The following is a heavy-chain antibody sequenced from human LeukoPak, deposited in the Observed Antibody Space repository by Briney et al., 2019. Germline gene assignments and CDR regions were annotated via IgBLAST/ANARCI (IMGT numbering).Heavy chain of an antibody. V-gene: IGHV3-48*01. Sequence: GGSLRLSCAASGFTFSSYSMNWVRQAPGKGLEWVSYISSSSSTIYYADSVKGRFTISRDNAKNSLYLQMNSLRAEDTAVYYCARGCSSTSCYTLGFFDYWCQGTLVTVSS. CDR2: ISSSSSTI. D-gene: IGHD2-2*02. CDR1: GFTFSSYS. CDR3: ARGCSSTSCYTLGFFDY. J-gene: IGHJ4*02.